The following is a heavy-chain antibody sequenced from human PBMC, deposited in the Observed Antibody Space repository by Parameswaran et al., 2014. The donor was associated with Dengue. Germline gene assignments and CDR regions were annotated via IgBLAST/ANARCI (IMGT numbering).Heavy chain of an antibody. D-gene: IGHD6-13*01. V-gene: IGHV1-8*01. J-gene: IGHJ6*02. CDR1: GYTFTSYD. CDR2: MNPNSGNT. CDR3: ARGLHSSSWYNYYYGMDV. Sequence: ASVKVSCKASGYTFTSYDINWVRQATGQGLEWMGWMNPNSGNTGYAQKFQGRVTMTRNTSISTAYMELSSLRSEDTAVYYCARGLHSSSWYNYYYGMDVWGQGTTVTVSS.